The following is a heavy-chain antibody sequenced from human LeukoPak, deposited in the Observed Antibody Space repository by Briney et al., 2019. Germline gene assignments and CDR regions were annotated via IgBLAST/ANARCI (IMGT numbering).Heavy chain of an antibody. J-gene: IGHJ3*02. D-gene: IGHD3-22*01. V-gene: IGHV4-39*01. Sequence: ASETLSLTCTVSGGSISSSSYYWGWIRQPPGKGLEWIGSIYYSGSTYYNPSLKSRVTISVDTSKNQFSLKLSSVTAADTAVYYCASCYYYDSSGYYYKAFDIWGQGTMVTVSS. CDR2: IYYSGST. CDR3: ASCYYYDSSGYYYKAFDI. CDR1: GGSISSSSYY.